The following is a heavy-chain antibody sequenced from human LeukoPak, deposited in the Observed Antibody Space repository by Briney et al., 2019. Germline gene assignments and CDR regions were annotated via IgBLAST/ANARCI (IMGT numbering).Heavy chain of an antibody. V-gene: IGHV3-48*01. CDR3: AREVDYGDYDC. J-gene: IGHJ4*02. Sequence: GGSLRLSCAASGFTFSSYSMNWVRQAPGKGLEWVSYISSSSSTIYYADSVKGRFTISRDNAKNSLYLQMNSLRAGDTAVYYCAREVDYGDYDCWGQGTLVTVSS. D-gene: IGHD4-17*01. CDR1: GFTFSSYS. CDR2: ISSSSSTI.